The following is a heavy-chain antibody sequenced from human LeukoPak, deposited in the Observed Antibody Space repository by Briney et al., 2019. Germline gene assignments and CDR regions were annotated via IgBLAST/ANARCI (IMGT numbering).Heavy chain of an antibody. CDR1: GYTFTSYY. V-gene: IGHV1-2*02. Sequence: ASVKVSCKASGYTFTSYYMHWVRQAPGQGLEWMGWINPNSGGTNYAQKFQGRVTMTRDTSISTAYMELSRLRSDDTAVYYCARGTYYYGSGSNAWGQGTLVTVSS. J-gene: IGHJ5*02. D-gene: IGHD3-10*01. CDR2: INPNSGGT. CDR3: ARGTYYYGSGSNA.